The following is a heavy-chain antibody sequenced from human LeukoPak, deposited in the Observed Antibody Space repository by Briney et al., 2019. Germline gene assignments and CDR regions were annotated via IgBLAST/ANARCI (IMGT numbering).Heavy chain of an antibody. CDR2: IYSDNT. J-gene: IGHJ5*02. D-gene: IGHD3-10*01. CDR1: GFTVSSNS. V-gene: IGHV3-53*01. Sequence: PGGSLRLSCTVSGFTVSSNSMSWVRQAPGKGLEWVSFIYSDNTHYSDSVKGRFTISRDNSKNTLYLQMNSLRAEDTAVYYCAIANLGSISTPNWFDPWGQGTLVTVSS. CDR3: AIANLGSISTPNWFDP.